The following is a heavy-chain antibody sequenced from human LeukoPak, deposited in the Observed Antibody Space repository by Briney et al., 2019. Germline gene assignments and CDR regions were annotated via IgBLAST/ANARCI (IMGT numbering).Heavy chain of an antibody. J-gene: IGHJ5*02. CDR3: ARDLAYDSENWFDP. D-gene: IGHD3-22*01. V-gene: IGHV6-1*01. CDR2: TYYRSKWYN. Sequence: SQTLSLNCAISGDRVSSNSAAWNWIRQSPSRGLEWLGRTYYRSKWYNDYAVSVKSRITINPDTSKNQFSLQLNSVTPEDTAVYYCARDLAYDSENWFDPWGQGTLVTVSS. CDR1: GDRVSSNSAA.